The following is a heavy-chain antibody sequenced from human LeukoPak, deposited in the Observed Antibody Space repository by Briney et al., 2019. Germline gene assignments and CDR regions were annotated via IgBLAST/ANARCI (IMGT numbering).Heavy chain of an antibody. CDR1: GGSFSGYY. CDR2: INHSGST. J-gene: IGHJ4*02. D-gene: IGHD3-3*01. CDR3: ARMFSKGYDFWSGYPNYFDY. V-gene: IGHV4-34*01. Sequence: PSETLSLTCAVYGGSFSGYYWSWIRQPPGKGLEWIGEINHSGSTNYNPSLKSRVTISVDTSKNQFPLKLSSVTAADTAVYYCARMFSKGYDFWSGYPNYFDYWGQGTLVTVSS.